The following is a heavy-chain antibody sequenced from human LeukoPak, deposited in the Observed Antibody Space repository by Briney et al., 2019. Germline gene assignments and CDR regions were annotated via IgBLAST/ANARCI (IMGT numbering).Heavy chain of an antibody. D-gene: IGHD2-2*01. CDR2: IKQDGSEK. Sequence: GGSLRLSCAASGFTFSCYWMSWVRQAPGKGLEWVANIKQDGSEKYYVDSVKGRFTISRDNAKNSLYLQMNSLRAEDTAVYYCASDGYCSSTSCYPLGYWGQGTLVTVSS. CDR1: GFTFSCYW. V-gene: IGHV3-7*01. CDR3: ASDGYCSSTSCYPLGY. J-gene: IGHJ4*02.